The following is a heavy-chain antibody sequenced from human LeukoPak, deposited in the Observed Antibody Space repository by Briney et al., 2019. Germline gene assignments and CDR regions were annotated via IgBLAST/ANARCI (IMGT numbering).Heavy chain of an antibody. CDR3: AKDVFPYYDFWSGFQDAFDI. Sequence: PGGSLRLSCAASGFTFDDYAMHWVRQAPGKGLEWVSGISWNSGSIGYADSVKGRFTISRDNAKNSLYLQMNSLRAEDTALYYCAKDVFPYYDFWSGFQDAFDIWGQGTMVTVSS. D-gene: IGHD3-3*01. V-gene: IGHV3-9*01. CDR1: GFTFDDYA. J-gene: IGHJ3*02. CDR2: ISWNSGSI.